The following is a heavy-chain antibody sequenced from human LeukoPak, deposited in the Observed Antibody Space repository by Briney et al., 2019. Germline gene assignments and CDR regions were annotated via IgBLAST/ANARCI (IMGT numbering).Heavy chain of an antibody. CDR1: GFTFSSYG. D-gene: IGHD3-10*01. Sequence: PGGSLRLSCAASGFTFSSYGMSWVRQAPGKGLEWVSAISGGGGSTYYADSVKGRFTISRDNSKNTLYLQMNSLRAEDTAVYYCAKDGGMVRGVAWDYWGQGTLVTVSS. J-gene: IGHJ4*02. CDR3: AKDGGMVRGVAWDY. CDR2: ISGGGGST. V-gene: IGHV3-23*01.